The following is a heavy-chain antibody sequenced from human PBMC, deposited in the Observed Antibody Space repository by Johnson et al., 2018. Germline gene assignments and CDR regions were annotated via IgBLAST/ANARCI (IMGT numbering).Heavy chain of an antibody. V-gene: IGHV3-74*02. CDR1: GFTLSSYW. CDR3: ARGNGHASDI. D-gene: IGHD4-17*01. J-gene: IGHJ3*02. CDR2: LNSDGSTT. Sequence: EVQLVESGGGPVQPGGSLRLSCSASGFTLSSYWMDWVRQDPGKGLVWVSGLNSDGSTTRYAASVKGRFTISRDNAENTLFLQMNRLRADDTAVYYCARGNGHASDILGQGTMVTVSS.